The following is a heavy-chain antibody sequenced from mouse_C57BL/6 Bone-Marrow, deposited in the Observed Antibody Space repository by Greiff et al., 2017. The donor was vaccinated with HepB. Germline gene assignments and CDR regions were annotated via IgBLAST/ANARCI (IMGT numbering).Heavy chain of an antibody. CDR2: IDPENGDT. V-gene: IGHV14-4*01. J-gene: IGHJ3*01. CDR3: TTGGYDGAWFAY. D-gene: IGHD2-2*01. CDR1: GFNIKDDY. Sequence: EVKLQQSGAELVRPGASVKLSCTASGFNIKDDYMHWVKQRPEQGLEWIGWIDPENGDTEYASKFQGKATITADTSSNTAYLQLSSLTSEDTAVYYCTTGGYDGAWFAYWGQGTLVTVSA.